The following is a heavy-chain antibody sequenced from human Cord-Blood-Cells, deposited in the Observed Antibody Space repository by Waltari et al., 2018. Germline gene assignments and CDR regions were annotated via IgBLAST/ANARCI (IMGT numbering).Heavy chain of an antibody. D-gene: IGHD6-13*01. CDR1: GGSISSYY. CDR3: ARLPLYISSLYYFDY. V-gene: IGHV4-59*08. J-gene: IGHJ4*02. CDR2: IYYSVST. Sequence: QVQLQESGPGLVKPSETLSLTCTVSGGSISSYYWSWIRQPPGKGLEWIGYIYYSVSTNYNPSLKSRVTITVDTSKNQFALKLSSVTSADTAVYYCARLPLYISSLYYFDYWGQGTLVTVSS.